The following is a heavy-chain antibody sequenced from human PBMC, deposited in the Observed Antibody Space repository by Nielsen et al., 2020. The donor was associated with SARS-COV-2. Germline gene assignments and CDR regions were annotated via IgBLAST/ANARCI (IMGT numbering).Heavy chain of an antibody. CDR3: AKDVGYCSSTSCNPY. CDR2: ISSSSSYI. Sequence: GESLKISCAASGFTVSSNYMNWVRQAPGKGLEWVSSISSSSSYIYYADSVKGRFTISRDNAKNSLYLQMNSLRAEDTAVYYCAKDVGYCSSTSCNPYWGQGTLVTVSS. J-gene: IGHJ4*02. D-gene: IGHD2-2*01. CDR1: GFTVSSNY. V-gene: IGHV3-21*04.